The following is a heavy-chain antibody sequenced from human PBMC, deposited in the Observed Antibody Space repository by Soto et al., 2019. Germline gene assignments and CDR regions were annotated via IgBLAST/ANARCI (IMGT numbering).Heavy chain of an antibody. J-gene: IGHJ4*02. V-gene: IGHV1-18*01. CDR1: GYTFTGYG. CDR3: ARPSGGYGDYALSLAY. Sequence: QVQLVQSGAEVKKPGASVKVSCKASGYTFTGYGISWGRQAPGQGLEWMGWISADSGDTIYAPTLQGSLPMTTHTSTSTAYMELRSLSSNDTAVYYCARPSGGYGDYALSLAYWGQGTLVTVSS. CDR2: ISADSGDT. D-gene: IGHD4-17*01.